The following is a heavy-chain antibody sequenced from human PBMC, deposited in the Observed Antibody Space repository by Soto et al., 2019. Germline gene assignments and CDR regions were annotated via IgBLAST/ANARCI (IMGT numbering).Heavy chain of an antibody. D-gene: IGHD2-21*02. CDR1: GGTFRSYA. CDR3: ATAPRLGVVTATGASLLPTDPDDY. CDR2: IIPIFGTA. J-gene: IGHJ4*02. V-gene: IGHV1-69*01. Sequence: QVQLVQSGAEVKKPGSSVKVSCKASGGTFRSYAISWVRQAPGQGLEWMGGIIPIFGTANYAQKFQGRVTITADEATSIAYMDPSSLRSKDTAVYYFATAPRLGVVTATGASLLPTDPDDYWGQGTLNIVSS.